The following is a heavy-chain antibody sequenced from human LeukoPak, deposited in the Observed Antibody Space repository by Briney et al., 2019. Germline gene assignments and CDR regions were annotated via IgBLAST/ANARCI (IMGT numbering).Heavy chain of an antibody. CDR3: AAQVGTKYFDY. CDR1: GFTFSNYG. V-gene: IGHV3-33*01. J-gene: IGHJ4*02. D-gene: IGHD1-7*01. Sequence: PGRSLRLSCAASGFTFSNYGMHWVRQAPGKGLEWVAVIWYDGSNKYYADSVKGRFTISRDNSKNTLYLQMSSLRADDTGVYYCAAQVGTKYFDYWGQGTLVTVSS. CDR2: IWYDGSNK.